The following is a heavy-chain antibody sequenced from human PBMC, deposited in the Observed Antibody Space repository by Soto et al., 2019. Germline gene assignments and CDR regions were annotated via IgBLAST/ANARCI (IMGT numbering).Heavy chain of an antibody. CDR1: GGSISSSSYY. V-gene: IGHV4-39*01. CDR3: ARHFQGSENAVVYYYYGMDV. Sequence: TSETLSLTCTVSGGSISSSSYYWGWIRQPPGKGLEWIGSIYYSGSTYYNPSLKSRVTISVDTSKNQFSLKLSSVTAADTAVYYCARHFQGSENAVVYYYYGMDVWGQGTTVTVSS. D-gene: IGHD3-10*01. J-gene: IGHJ6*02. CDR2: IYYSGST.